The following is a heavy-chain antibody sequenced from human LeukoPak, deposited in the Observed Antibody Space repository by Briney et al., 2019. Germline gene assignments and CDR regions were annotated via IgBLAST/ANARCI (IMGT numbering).Heavy chain of an antibody. CDR1: GGSFSGYY. CDR3: AREGIAAAEYFDY. Sequence: SETLSLTCAVYGGSFSGYYWSWIRQPPGRGLEWIGEINHSGSTNYNPSLKSRVTMSVDTSKNQFSLKLSSVTAADTAVYYCAREGIAAAEYFDYWGQGTLVTVSS. D-gene: IGHD6-13*01. V-gene: IGHV4-34*01. CDR2: INHSGST. J-gene: IGHJ4*02.